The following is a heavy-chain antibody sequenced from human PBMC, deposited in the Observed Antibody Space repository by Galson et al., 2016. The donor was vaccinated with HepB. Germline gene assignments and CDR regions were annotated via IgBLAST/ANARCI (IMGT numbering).Heavy chain of an antibody. CDR2: IYHSGST. CDR3: ARVRSGWSSYYFDY. J-gene: IGHJ4*02. Sequence: TLSLTCAVSGGSISSSNWWSWVRQPPGKRLEWIGEIYHSGSTNYNPSLKSRVTISVDKSKNHFSLKLKSVTAADTAVCYCARVRSGWSSYYFDYWGQGTLVTVSS. V-gene: IGHV4-4*02. CDR1: GGSISSSNW. D-gene: IGHD6-19*01.